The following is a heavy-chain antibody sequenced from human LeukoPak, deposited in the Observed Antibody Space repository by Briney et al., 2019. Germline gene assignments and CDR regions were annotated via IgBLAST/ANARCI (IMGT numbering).Heavy chain of an antibody. CDR1: GGSISSSNW. J-gene: IGHJ4*02. CDR3: ARDSSGYQSFDY. V-gene: IGHV4-4*02. D-gene: IGHD3-22*01. CDR2: IYHSGST. Sequence: SGTLSLTCAVSGGSISSSNWWSWVRQPPGKGLEWIGEIYHSGSTNYNPSLKSRVTISVDTSKNQFSLKLSSVTAADTAVYYCARDSSGYQSFDYWGQGTLVTVSS.